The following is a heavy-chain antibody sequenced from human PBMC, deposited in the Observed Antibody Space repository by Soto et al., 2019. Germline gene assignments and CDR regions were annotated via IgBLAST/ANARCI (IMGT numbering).Heavy chain of an antibody. CDR2: ISSSGSTI. CDR3: ARHPTRWSYWGDYFDY. J-gene: IGHJ4*02. V-gene: IGHV3-48*03. D-gene: IGHD1-26*01. CDR1: GFTFSSYE. Sequence: EVQLVESGGGLVQPGGYLRLSCAASGFTFSSYEMNWVRQAPGKGLEWVSYISSSGSTIYYADSVKGRFTISRDNAKNSLYLQMNSLRAEDTAVYYCARHPTRWSYWGDYFDYWCQGTLVTVSS.